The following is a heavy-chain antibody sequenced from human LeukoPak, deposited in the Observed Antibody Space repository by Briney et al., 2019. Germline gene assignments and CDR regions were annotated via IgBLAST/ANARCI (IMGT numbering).Heavy chain of an antibody. J-gene: IGHJ4*02. V-gene: IGHV1-2*02. Sequence: GASVNVSCKASGNTFGGTHMHWVRQAPGQGLEWMGWLNPKTGDTSYAQKFQGRVTITRDTSISTAYMELSSLRSEDTAVYYCARGRGQLVLDYWGQGTLVTVSS. D-gene: IGHD6-13*01. CDR3: ARGRGQLVLDY. CDR2: LNPKTGDT. CDR1: GNTFGGTH.